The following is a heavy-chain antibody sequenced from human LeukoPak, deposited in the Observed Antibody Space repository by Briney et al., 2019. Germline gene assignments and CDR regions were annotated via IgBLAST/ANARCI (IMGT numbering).Heavy chain of an antibody. CDR3: TTETGYCSGGSCYPLGY. Sequence: GGSLRLSCAASGFTFSNAWMSWVRQAPGKGLEWVGRIKSKTDGGTTDYAAPVKGRFTISRDDSKNTLYLQMNSLKTEDTAVYYCTTETGYCSGGSCYPLGYWGQGTLVTVSS. CDR2: IKSKTDGGTT. V-gene: IGHV3-15*01. D-gene: IGHD2-15*01. J-gene: IGHJ4*02. CDR1: GFTFSNAW.